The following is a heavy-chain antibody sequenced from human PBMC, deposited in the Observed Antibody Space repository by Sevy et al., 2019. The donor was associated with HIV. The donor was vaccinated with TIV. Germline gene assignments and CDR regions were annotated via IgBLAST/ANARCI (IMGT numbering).Heavy chain of an antibody. CDR1: GDSFSNYY. CDR2: IYHNGST. CDR3: ARGKVLFDY. Sequence: SENLSLTCTVSGDSFSNYYWSWIRQSPGKGLEWIGYIYHNGSTNFNRSLKRRVTISVYTSKNQFSLKLNSVTPADTAVYYCARGKVLFDYWGQGTLVTVSS. D-gene: IGHD3-10*01. V-gene: IGHV4-59*01. J-gene: IGHJ4*02.